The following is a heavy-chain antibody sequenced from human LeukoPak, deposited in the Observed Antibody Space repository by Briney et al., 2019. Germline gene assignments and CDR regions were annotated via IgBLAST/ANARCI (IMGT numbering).Heavy chain of an antibody. Sequence: GGSLRLSCAASGFTFSNYAMTWVRQGPGKGLEWVSGISGSGDTTYYADSEKSRFTTSRDNFRNTLYLQMNSLTVADTAVYFCARESFKAVAGYLDYWGQGILVTVSS. CDR3: ARESFKAVAGYLDY. V-gene: IGHV3-23*01. CDR1: GFTFSNYA. J-gene: IGHJ4*02. CDR2: ISGSGDTT. D-gene: IGHD6-19*01.